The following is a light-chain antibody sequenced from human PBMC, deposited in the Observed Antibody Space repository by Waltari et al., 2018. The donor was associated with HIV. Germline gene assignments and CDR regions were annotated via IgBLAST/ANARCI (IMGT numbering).Light chain of an antibody. CDR2: AKT. CDR1: SSNIGANYD. J-gene: IGLJ2*01. CDR3: QSYDSSLSASEV. V-gene: IGLV1-40*01. Sequence: QSVLTQPPSVSGAPGQRVTISCTGNSSNIGANYDVHWYQQFPGTAPNILIYAKTSRPSGVPYRVSGSKSGTSASLAITGLRAADEADYYGQSYDSSLSASEVFGGGTKVIVL.